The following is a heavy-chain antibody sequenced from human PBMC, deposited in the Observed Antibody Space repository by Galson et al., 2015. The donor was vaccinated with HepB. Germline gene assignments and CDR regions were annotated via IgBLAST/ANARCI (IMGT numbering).Heavy chain of an antibody. Sequence: SLRLSCAASGFTFSSYGMHWVRQASGKGLEWEAVISYDGSNKYYADSVKGRFTISRDNSKNTLYLQMNSLRAEDTAVYYCANSFPQYSGSYRTILDYWGQGTLVTVSS. CDR2: ISYDGSNK. V-gene: IGHV3-30*18. CDR1: GFTFSSYG. CDR3: ANSFPQYSGSYRTILDY. J-gene: IGHJ4*02. D-gene: IGHD1-26*01.